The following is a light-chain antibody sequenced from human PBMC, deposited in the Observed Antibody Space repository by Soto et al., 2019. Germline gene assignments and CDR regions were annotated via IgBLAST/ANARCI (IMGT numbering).Light chain of an antibody. CDR1: SSDVGGYNY. Sequence: QSALTQPASVSGSPGQSITISCTGTSSDVGGYNYVSWYQQHPGKAPKLMIFDVSYRPSGVSDRFSGSKSGNTASLTISGLQAEDVADYYCTSYTSSSTLEVFGGGTKLTVL. CDR3: TSYTSSSTLEV. J-gene: IGLJ2*01. CDR2: DVS. V-gene: IGLV2-14*01.